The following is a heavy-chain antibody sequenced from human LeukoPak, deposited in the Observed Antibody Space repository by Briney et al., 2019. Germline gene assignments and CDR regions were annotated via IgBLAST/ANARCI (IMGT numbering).Heavy chain of an antibody. V-gene: IGHV1-69*04. Sequence: GSSVKVSCKASGGTFSSYAISWVRQAPGQGLEWMGRIIPILGIANYAQKFQGRVTITADKSTSTAYMELNSLRPEDTAVYFCTRDPVGDGYNSFDYWGQGTLVSVSS. D-gene: IGHD5-24*01. CDR3: TRDPVGDGYNSFDY. CDR2: IIPILGIA. CDR1: GGTFSSYA. J-gene: IGHJ4*02.